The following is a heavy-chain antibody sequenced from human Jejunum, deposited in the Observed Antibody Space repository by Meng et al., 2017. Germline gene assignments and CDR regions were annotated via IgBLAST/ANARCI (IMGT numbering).Heavy chain of an antibody. CDR3: ARQTGDGNYYYLFDT. CDR1: GYSVSRGYY. D-gene: IGHD5-24*01. J-gene: IGHJ4*02. V-gene: IGHV4-38-2*02. CDR2: IYHSGST. Sequence: GSLRLSCTVSGYSVSRGYYWGWIRQSPERGLQWIGSIYHSGSTYYNPSLKSRVTMSVDTPKNQFSLKLNSVTAADTAVYYCARQTGDGNYYYLFDTWGQGKLVNGAS.